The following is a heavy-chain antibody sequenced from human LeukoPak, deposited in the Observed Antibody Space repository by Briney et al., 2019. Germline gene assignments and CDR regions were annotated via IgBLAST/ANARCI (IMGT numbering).Heavy chain of an antibody. Sequence: GASVKVSCKSSGYTFTDYCVHWVLQAPGQGLEWMGRINPNSGDTNYAQNFQGRVTMSWDTSISTAYLELNRLIFDDTAVFYCARSTITVTAAGQFDLWGRGTLVTVSS. CDR2: INPNSGDT. D-gene: IGHD6-13*01. CDR1: GYTFTDYC. J-gene: IGHJ2*01. CDR3: ARSTITVTAAGQFDL. V-gene: IGHV1-2*06.